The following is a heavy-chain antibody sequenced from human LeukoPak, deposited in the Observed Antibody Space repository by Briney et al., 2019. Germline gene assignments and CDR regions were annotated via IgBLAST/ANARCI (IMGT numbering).Heavy chain of an antibody. CDR2: IYNSGST. V-gene: IGHV4-59*01. Sequence: PSETLSLTCTVSGGPISSYYWSWIRQPPEKGLEWIGYIYNSGSTSYNPSLKSRVTISVDTSKNQFSLKLSSVTAADTAVYYCARARELFYFDYWGQGTLVTVSS. CDR1: GGPISSYY. D-gene: IGHD3-10*01. CDR3: ARARELFYFDY. J-gene: IGHJ4*02.